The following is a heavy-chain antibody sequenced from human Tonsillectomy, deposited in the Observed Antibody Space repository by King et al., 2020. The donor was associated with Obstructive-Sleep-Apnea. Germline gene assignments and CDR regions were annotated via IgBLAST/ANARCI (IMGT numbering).Heavy chain of an antibody. J-gene: IGHJ4*02. Sequence: QLVQSGAEVKKPGASVKVSCKASGYTFTGYYIHWVRQAPGQGLEWMGWISPNSGATKYAQKFQDRVTMTRDTSISTAYMDLSRLRSDVTAIYYCARDMSAYDSTSPAYWGQGTLVTVSS. CDR3: ARDMSAYDSTSPAY. CDR2: ISPNSGAT. D-gene: IGHD3-10*01. V-gene: IGHV1-2*02. CDR1: GYTFTGYY.